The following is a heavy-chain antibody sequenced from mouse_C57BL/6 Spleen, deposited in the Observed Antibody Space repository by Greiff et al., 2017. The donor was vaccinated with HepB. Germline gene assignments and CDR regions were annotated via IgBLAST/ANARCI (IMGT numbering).Heavy chain of an antibody. J-gene: IGHJ1*03. CDR2: INPYNGGT. CDR3: ARGYRGFDV. V-gene: IGHV1-19*01. D-gene: IGHD2-2*01. CDR1: GYTFTDYY. Sequence: VQLQQSGPVLVKPGASVKMSCKASGYTFTDYYMNWVKQSHGKSLEWIGVINPYNGGTSYNQKFKGKATLTVDKSSSTAYMELNSLTSEDSAVYYCARGYRGFDVWGTGTTVTVSS.